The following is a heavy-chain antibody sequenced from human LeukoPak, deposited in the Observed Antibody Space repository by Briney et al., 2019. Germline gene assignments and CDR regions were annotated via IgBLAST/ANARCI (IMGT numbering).Heavy chain of an antibody. V-gene: IGHV3-53*04. CDR1: RFTISSNY. CDR3: AREANYYDSSGYYPDAFDI. CDR2: IYSGGST. Sequence: GGSLRLSCAASRFTISSNYMSWVRQAPGKGLEWVSLIYSGGSTYYADSVKGRFTISRHNSKNTLYLHMNSLRAEDTAVYYCAREANYYDSSGYYPDAFDIWGQGTMVTVSS. D-gene: IGHD3-22*01. J-gene: IGHJ3*02.